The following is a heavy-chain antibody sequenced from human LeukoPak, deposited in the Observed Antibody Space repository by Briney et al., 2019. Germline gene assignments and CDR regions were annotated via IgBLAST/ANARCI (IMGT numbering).Heavy chain of an antibody. CDR3: ARDYYGSRTRGAFDI. Sequence: ASVKVSCKASGYTFTGYYMHWVRQAPGQGLEWMGWINPNSGGTNYAQKFQGWVTMTRDTSISTAYMELSRLRSDDTAVYYCARDYYGSRTRGAFDIWGQGTMVTVSS. V-gene: IGHV1-2*04. CDR2: INPNSGGT. CDR1: GYTFTGYY. J-gene: IGHJ3*02. D-gene: IGHD3-10*01.